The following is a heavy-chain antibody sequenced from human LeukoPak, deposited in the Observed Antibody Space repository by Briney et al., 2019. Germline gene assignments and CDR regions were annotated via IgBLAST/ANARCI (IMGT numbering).Heavy chain of an antibody. CDR1: GYSFTSYW. CDR3: ARQPYSSGWYSAFDI. CDR2: IYPGDSDT. V-gene: IGHV5-51*01. D-gene: IGHD6-19*01. Sequence: GESLKISCKGSGYSFTSYWIGWVRQMPGKALEWMGIIYPGDSDTRYSPSFQGQVTISADKPISTAYLQWSSLKASDTAMYYCARQPYSSGWYSAFDIWGQGTMVTVSS. J-gene: IGHJ3*02.